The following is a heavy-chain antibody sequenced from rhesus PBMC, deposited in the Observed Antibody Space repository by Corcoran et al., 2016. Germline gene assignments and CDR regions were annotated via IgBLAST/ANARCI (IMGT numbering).Heavy chain of an antibody. Sequence: QVTLKESGPALVKPTQPLTLTCTFSGFSTSTSGTGVGWIRQPPGKALEWLASINWNDSKYYSTSLNTSLTIPNETSTNQVVLTVTNIDTLDTATYYCARANGHNIWPGYSHISRSYWYFDLWGPGTPITISS. D-gene: IGHD3-3*01. J-gene: IGHJ2*01. CDR1: GFSTSTSGTG. V-gene: IGHV2-95*01. CDR3: ARANGHNIWPGYSHISRSYWYFDL. CDR2: INWNDSK.